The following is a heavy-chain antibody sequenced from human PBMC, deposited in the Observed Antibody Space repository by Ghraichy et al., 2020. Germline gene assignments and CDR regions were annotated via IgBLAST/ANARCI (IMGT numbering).Heavy chain of an antibody. Sequence: SETLSLTCSVSGDSIITDTFYWGWVRQTPGKGLEWIGTIHSSGTTFYDPSLQSRVILSVDTSNNQYSLRLSSVTAADSAVYFCARVEYNYHYYMDVWGTGTTVTVSS. CDR2: IHSSGTT. CDR1: GDSIITDTFY. CDR3: ARVEYNYHYYMDV. V-gene: IGHV4-39*01. J-gene: IGHJ6*03.